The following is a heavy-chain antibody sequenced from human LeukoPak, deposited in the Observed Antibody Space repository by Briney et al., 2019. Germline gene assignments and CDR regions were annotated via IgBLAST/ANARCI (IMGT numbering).Heavy chain of an antibody. CDR3: ARDSSVGAAYFDF. CDR1: RFIFSSSG. V-gene: IGHV3-30*02. Sequence: GGSLRLSCAASRFIFSSSGMHWVRQAPGKGLQWVAYIRYDGSDKYYVDSVKGRFTISRDNSKNTLNLQMNSLRPDDTAVYYCARDSSVGAAYFDFWGQGALVTVSS. CDR2: IRYDGSDK. D-gene: IGHD1-26*01. J-gene: IGHJ4*02.